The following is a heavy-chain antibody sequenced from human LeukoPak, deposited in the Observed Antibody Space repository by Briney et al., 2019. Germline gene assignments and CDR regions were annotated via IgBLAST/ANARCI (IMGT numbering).Heavy chain of an antibody. CDR3: ARAVQLERRRLYYFDY. D-gene: IGHD1-1*01. J-gene: IGHJ4*02. CDR1: GYTFTSYD. Sequence: ASVKVSCKASGYTFTSYDINWVRQATGQGLEWMGWMNPNSGNTGYAQKFQGRVTTTRNTSISTAYMELSSLRSEDTAVYYCARAVQLERRRLYYFDYWGQGTLVTVSS. CDR2: MNPNSGNT. V-gene: IGHV1-8*01.